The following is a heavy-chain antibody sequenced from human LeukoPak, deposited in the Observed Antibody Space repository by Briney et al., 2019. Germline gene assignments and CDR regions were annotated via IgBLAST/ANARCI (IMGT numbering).Heavy chain of an antibody. CDR2: ISWNSGSI. V-gene: IGHV3-9*01. CDR1: GFTFDDYA. Sequence: GGSLRLSCAASGFTFDDYAMHWVRQAPGKGLEWVSGISWNSGSIGYADSVKGRFTISRDNAKNSLYLQMNSLRAEDTALYYCAKDYLGSSYYYGMDVWGQGTTVTV. J-gene: IGHJ6*02. CDR3: AKDYLGSSYYYGMDV. D-gene: IGHD6-13*01.